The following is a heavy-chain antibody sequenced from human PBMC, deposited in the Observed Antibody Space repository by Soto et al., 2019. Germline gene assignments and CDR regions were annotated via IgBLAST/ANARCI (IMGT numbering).Heavy chain of an antibody. V-gene: IGHV4-31*03. J-gene: IGHJ6*02. CDR1: GGSISSGGYY. D-gene: IGHD3-3*01. Sequence: SETLSLTCTVSGGSISSGGYYWSWIRQHPGKGLEWIGYIYYSGSTYYNPSLKSRVTISVDTSKNQFSLKLSSVTAADTAVYYCARVVTFLEWLPNDYYYGMDVWGQGTTVTVSS. CDR3: ARVVTFLEWLPNDYYYGMDV. CDR2: IYYSGST.